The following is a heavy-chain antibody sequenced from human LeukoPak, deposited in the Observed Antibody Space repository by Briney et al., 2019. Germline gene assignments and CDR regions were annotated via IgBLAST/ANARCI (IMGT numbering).Heavy chain of an antibody. CDR1: GGSISSSSYY. J-gene: IGHJ4*02. Sequence: KTSETLSLTCTVSGGSISSSSYYWGWIRQPPGKGLEWIGSIYYSGSTYYNPSLKSRVTISVDTSKNQFSLKLSSVTAADTAVYYCARPDCSSTSCSTAFDYWGQGTLVTVSS. V-gene: IGHV4-39*01. D-gene: IGHD2-2*01. CDR3: ARPDCSSTSCSTAFDY. CDR2: IYYSGST.